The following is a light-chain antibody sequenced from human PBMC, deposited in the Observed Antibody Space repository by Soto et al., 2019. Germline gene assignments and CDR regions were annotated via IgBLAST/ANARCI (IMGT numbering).Light chain of an antibody. Sequence: ELMMTQFPDAVSAPPVPTLTLSGGASQSVRTNLAWYQQRPGQAPRLLIHYSSTRASDIPARFSGSGSGTNFTLAISSLQSEDFAVYYCQQYAYWPETFGQGTKVDIK. J-gene: IGKJ1*01. V-gene: IGKV3D-15*01. CDR2: YSS. CDR3: QQYAYWPET. CDR1: QSVRTN.